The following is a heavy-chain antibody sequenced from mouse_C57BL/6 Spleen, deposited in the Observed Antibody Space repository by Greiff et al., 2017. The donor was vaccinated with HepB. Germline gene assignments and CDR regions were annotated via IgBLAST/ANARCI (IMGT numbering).Heavy chain of an antibody. J-gene: IGHJ3*01. CDR3: TRVGAGTPPWFAY. V-gene: IGHV1-15*01. CDR2: IDPETGGT. Sequence: VQLQQSGAELVRPGASVTLSCKASGYTFTDYEMHWVKQTPVHGLEWIGAIDPETGGTAYNQKFKGKAILTADKSSSTAYMELRSLTSEDSAVYYCTRVGAGTPPWFAYWGQGTLVTVSA. CDR1: GYTFTDYE. D-gene: IGHD4-1*01.